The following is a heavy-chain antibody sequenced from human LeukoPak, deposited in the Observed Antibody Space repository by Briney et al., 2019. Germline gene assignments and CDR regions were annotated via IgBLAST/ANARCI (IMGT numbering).Heavy chain of an antibody. J-gene: IGHJ4*02. CDR1: GFTFSSYA. Sequence: GGSLRLSCAASGFTFSSYAMSWVRQAPGKGLEWVSAISGSGGSTYYADSVKGRFTISRDNSKNTLYLQMNSLRAEDTAVYYCAKDDREANYVRGPIDYWGQGTLVTVSS. V-gene: IGHV3-23*01. CDR2: ISGSGGST. CDR3: AKDDREANYVRGPIDY. D-gene: IGHD3-10*02.